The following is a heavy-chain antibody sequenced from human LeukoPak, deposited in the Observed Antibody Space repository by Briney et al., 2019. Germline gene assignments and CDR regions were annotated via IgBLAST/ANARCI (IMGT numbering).Heavy chain of an antibody. J-gene: IGHJ4*02. D-gene: IGHD4-17*01. Sequence: SETLSLTCTVSGGSISSYYWSWIRQPAGKGLEWIGRIYTSGSTNYNPSLKSRVTMSVDTSKNQFSLKLNSVTAADTAVYYCARSDLYGDYPPGKYWGQGTLVTVSS. V-gene: IGHV4-4*07. CDR3: ARSDLYGDYPPGKY. CDR1: GGSISSYY. CDR2: IYTSGST.